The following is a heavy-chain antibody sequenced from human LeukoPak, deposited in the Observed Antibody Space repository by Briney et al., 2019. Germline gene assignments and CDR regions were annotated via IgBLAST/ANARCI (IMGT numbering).Heavy chain of an antibody. CDR2: INSDASTT. V-gene: IGHV3-74*03. J-gene: IGHJ4*02. Sequence: PGGSLILSCTASGFTFSSYWMHWVRQAPGKGLVWVSRINSDASTTTYADSVKGRFTISRDNAKNTLYLQMNSLRAEDMAVYYCARGDRSSWFNFDYWGQGTLVTVSS. D-gene: IGHD6-13*01. CDR1: GFTFSSYW. CDR3: ARGDRSSWFNFDY.